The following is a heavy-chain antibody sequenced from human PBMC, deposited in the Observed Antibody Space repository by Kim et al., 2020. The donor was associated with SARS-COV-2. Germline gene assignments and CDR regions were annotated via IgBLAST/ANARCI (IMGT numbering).Heavy chain of an antibody. V-gene: IGHV3-15*01. CDR2: IKSQRDGGTT. D-gene: IGHD3-10*01. CDR3: ATGGGWVQYVCD. J-gene: IGHJ4*01. CDR1: GFNFRSTW. Sequence: GGSLRLSCAASGFNFRSTWMTWVRQAPGGGLEWLGRIKSQRDGGTTDYATAVAGRFTISRDDFKDTLHLQMNSLKVDDSGVYYCATGGGWVQYVCDWGRG.